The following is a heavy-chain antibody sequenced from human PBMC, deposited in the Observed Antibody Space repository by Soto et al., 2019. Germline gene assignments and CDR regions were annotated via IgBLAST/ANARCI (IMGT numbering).Heavy chain of an antibody. J-gene: IGHJ5*02. CDR2: VSRAGSYT. V-gene: IGHV3-23*04. CDR1: GFTFSSYA. Sequence: EVQLVESGGDVVRPGESLRLSCAASGFTFSSYAMDWVRQAPGKGLEWVAGVSRAGSYTFYADSVRGRFSISRDNSRDTVELYMNAAGGDDAAVYLSVKDTVTEALGEPWGQGTLVSVSS. D-gene: IGHD4-17*01. CDR3: VKDTVTEALGEP.